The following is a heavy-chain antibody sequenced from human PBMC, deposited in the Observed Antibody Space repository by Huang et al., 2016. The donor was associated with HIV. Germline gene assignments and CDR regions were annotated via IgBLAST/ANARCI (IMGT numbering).Heavy chain of an antibody. CDR2: IYSKGNT. D-gene: IGHD1-1*01. Sequence: QVQLQESGQGLVKPSDTLSLTCIVSGDSVDSSYSYWGWVRQPPGKGLEWMGSIYSKGNTYYTKYLKTRITISVDTSKNHFSLNLKTVTAADTAVYYCSRGPSTPATELWGQGTMVTVSS. J-gene: IGHJ3*01. CDR3: SRGPSTPATEL. CDR1: GDSVDSSYSY. V-gene: IGHV4-39*02.